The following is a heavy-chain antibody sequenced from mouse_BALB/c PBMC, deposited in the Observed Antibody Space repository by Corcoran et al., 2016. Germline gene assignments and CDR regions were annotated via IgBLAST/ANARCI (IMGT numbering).Heavy chain of an antibody. V-gene: IGHV1-18*01. Sequence: EVQLQQSGPELVKHGASMKISCKASGYSLNGYTMNWVKQSHGKNLEWIGLINPYNGGTSYNQKFKGKATLTVDKSSSTAYMELLSLTSEDSAVYYCARGATVVATNFDVLGAGTTVTVSS. CDR2: INPYNGGT. CDR1: GYSLNGYT. D-gene: IGHD1-1*01. J-gene: IGHJ1*01. CDR3: ARGATVVATNFDV.